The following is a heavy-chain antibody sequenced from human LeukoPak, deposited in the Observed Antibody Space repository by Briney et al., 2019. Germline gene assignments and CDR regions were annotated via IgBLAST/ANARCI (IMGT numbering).Heavy chain of an antibody. V-gene: IGHV1-46*03. J-gene: IGHJ6*03. D-gene: IGHD5-24*01. CDR2: INPSGGST. CDR1: GYTFTSYY. CDR3: ARGREMATIPGVYYYYMDV. Sequence: ASVKVSCKASGYTFTSYYLHRVRQAPGQGLEWMGIINPSGGSTSYAQKFQGRVTMTRDTSTSTVYMELSSLRSEDTAVYYCARGREMATIPGVYYYYMDVWGKGTTVTVSS.